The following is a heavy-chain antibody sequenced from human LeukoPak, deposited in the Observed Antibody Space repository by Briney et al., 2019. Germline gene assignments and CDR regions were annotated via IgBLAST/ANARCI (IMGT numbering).Heavy chain of an antibody. D-gene: IGHD3-9*01. CDR3: ARALRYFDRYYYYYMDV. CDR1: GGSFSGYY. V-gene: IGHV4-34*01. J-gene: IGHJ6*03. CDR2: INHSGST. Sequence: SETLSLTCAVYGGSFSGYYWSWIRQPPGKALEWIGEINHSGSTNYNPSLKSRVTISVDTSKNQFSLKLSSVTAADTAVYCCARALRYFDRYYYYYMDVWGKGTTVTVSS.